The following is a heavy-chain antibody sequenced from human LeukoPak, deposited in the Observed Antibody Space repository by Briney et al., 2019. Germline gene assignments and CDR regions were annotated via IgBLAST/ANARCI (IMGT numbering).Heavy chain of an antibody. Sequence: PGGSLRLSCAASGFTFSNYGMHWVRQAPGKGLEWVAFIRYDGSNKYYADSVKGRFTISRDNSKNTLYLQMNSLRAEDTAVYYCAKVGYGDLDFDYWGQGTLVTVSS. V-gene: IGHV3-30*02. D-gene: IGHD4-17*01. J-gene: IGHJ4*02. CDR1: GFTFSNYG. CDR3: AKVGYGDLDFDY. CDR2: IRYDGSNK.